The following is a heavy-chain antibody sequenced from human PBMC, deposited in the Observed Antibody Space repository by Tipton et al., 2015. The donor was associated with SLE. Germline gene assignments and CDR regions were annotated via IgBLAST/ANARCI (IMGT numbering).Heavy chain of an antibody. V-gene: IGHV4-30-4*01. J-gene: IGHJ4*02. CDR2: IYYSGIT. CDR1: GGSISSGDYY. CDR3: ARDLGSSGSFDY. Sequence: TLSLTCTVSGGSISSGDYYWSWIRQPPGKGLEWIGYIYYSGITYYNPSLESRVTISVDTSKNQFSLKLSSVTAADTAVYYCARDLGSSGSFDYWGQGTLVTVSS. D-gene: IGHD6-13*01.